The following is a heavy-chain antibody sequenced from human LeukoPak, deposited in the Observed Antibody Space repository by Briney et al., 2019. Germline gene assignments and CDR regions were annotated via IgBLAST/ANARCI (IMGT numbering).Heavy chain of an antibody. D-gene: IGHD3-10*01. CDR1: GFSFSNYG. V-gene: IGHV3-21*06. Sequence: GGSLRLSCAASGFSFSNYGMHWVRQAPGKGLEWVSSISSTSSYIYYADSVKGRFTISRDNAKNSLYLQMNSLRAEDTAVYYCARALWSGPVYYGMDVWGQGTTVTVSS. CDR3: ARALWSGPVYYGMDV. J-gene: IGHJ6*02. CDR2: ISSTSSYI.